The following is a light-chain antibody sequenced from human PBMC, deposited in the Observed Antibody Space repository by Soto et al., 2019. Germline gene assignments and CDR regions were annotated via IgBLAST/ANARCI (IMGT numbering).Light chain of an antibody. CDR3: QQYDTYWT. V-gene: IGKV1-5*03. J-gene: IGKJ1*01. Sequence: DIQMTQSPSTLSASVGDRVTITCRASQSISNWLAWYQQKPGKGPKLLIYQASSLENGVPSRFSGSGSGTEFTLTISSLQPDDFATYYCQQYDTYWTFGQGTKVVFK. CDR2: QAS. CDR1: QSISNW.